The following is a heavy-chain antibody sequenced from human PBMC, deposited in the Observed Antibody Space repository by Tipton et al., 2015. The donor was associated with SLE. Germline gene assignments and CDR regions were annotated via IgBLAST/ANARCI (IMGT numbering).Heavy chain of an antibody. D-gene: IGHD6-13*01. CDR1: GFTFSSYA. Sequence: SLRLSCAASGFTFSSYAMSWVRQAPGKGLEWVSAISGSGGSTYYADSVKGRFTISRDNSKNTLYLQMTSLRAEDTAVYYCARTKQQGYYMDVWGKGTTVTVSS. CDR2: ISGSGGST. V-gene: IGHV3-23*01. CDR3: ARTKQQGYYMDV. J-gene: IGHJ6*03.